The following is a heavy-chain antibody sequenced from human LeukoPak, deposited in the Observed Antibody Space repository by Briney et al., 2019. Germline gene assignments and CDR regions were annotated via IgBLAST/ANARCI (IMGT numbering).Heavy chain of an antibody. J-gene: IGHJ4*02. CDR2: ISPRSETK. D-gene: IGHD4-11*01. CDR1: GFTFRNHG. V-gene: IGHV3-48*01. Sequence: GGSLRPSCVASGFTFRNHGMIWVRQAPGKGLEWLSYISPRSETKNYADSVKDRFTISRDDAENSVYLHMNSLRAEDTAVYYCARVEGPTVNTMYYDLWGQGTLVTVSS. CDR3: ARVEGPTVNTMYYDL.